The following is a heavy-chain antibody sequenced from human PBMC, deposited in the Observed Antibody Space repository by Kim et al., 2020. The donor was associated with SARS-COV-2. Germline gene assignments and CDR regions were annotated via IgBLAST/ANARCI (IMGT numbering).Heavy chain of an antibody. CDR3: ARDTRTPRGSSGYGI. Sequence: SETLSLTCTVSGGSVSSGSYYWSWIRQPPGKGLEWIGYIYYSGSTNYNPSLKSRVTISVDTSKNQFSLKLSSVTAADTAVYYCARDTRTPRGSSGYGIWGQGTMVTVSS. CDR2: IYYSGST. V-gene: IGHV4-61*01. J-gene: IGHJ3*02. CDR1: GGSVSSGSYY. D-gene: IGHD3-22*01.